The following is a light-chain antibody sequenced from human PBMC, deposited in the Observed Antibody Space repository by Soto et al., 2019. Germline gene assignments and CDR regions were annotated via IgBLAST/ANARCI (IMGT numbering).Light chain of an antibody. CDR3: QQYYSYPRT. CDR1: QGISSY. CDR2: AAS. J-gene: IGKJ1*01. Sequence: IQLTQSPSSLSASVGDRVTITCRASQGISSYLAWYQQKPGKAPKLLIYAASTLQSGVPSRFSGSGSGTDFTLTISCLQSEDFATYYCQQYYSYPRTFGQGNKVDIK. V-gene: IGKV1-9*01.